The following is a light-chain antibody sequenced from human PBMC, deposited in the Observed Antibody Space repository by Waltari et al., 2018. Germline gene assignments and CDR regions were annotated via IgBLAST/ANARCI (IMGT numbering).Light chain of an antibody. CDR1: SSDVGGYNY. J-gene: IGLJ2*01. V-gene: IGLV2-14*03. CDR3: SSYTSSSAYVL. CDR2: DVS. Sequence: QSALTQPASVSGSPGQSIAVSCTGTSSDVGGYNYVSWYQHHPGRAPKLIIYDVSNRPSGVSNRFSGSKSGNTASLTISGLQAEDEADYYCSSYTSSSAYVLFGGGTKLTVL.